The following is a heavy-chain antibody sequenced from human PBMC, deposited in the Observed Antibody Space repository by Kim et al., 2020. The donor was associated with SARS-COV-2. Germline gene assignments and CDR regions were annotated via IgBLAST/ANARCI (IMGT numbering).Heavy chain of an antibody. D-gene: IGHD6-13*01. J-gene: IGHJ4*02. V-gene: IGHV3-23*01. CDR1: GFTFGSYA. Sequence: GGSLRLSCAASGFTFGSYAMSWVRQAPGKGLEWVSGISDGGVSTSYADSVKGRFTIYRDNSKNTLSLQMDSLRAEDTAMYYCAKDAHRSSWYSIDFWGQGALVTVAS. CDR3: AKDAHRSSWYSIDF. CDR2: ISDGGVST.